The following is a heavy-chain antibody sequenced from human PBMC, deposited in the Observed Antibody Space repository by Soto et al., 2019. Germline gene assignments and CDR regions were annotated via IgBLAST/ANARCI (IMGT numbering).Heavy chain of an antibody. CDR3: ARGRYYDFWSGYYKRQTDAFDI. D-gene: IGHD3-3*01. CDR1: GNTFTSYD. CDR2: MNPNSGNT. V-gene: IGHV1-8*01. J-gene: IGHJ3*02. Sequence: ASVKVSCKTSGNTFTSYDINWERKATGQGLEWMGWMNPNSGNTGYAQKFQGRVTMTRNTSISTAYIELSRLRSEDTAVYYCARGRYYDFWSGYYKRQTDAFDIWGQGTMVTVSS.